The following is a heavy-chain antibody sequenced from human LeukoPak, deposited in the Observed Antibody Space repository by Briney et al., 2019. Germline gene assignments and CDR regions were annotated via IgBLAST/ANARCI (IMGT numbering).Heavy chain of an antibody. Sequence: GGSLRLSCAASGFTFSTYSMNWVRQAPGKGLEWVSYISSSSSTIYYADSVKGRFTISRDSAKNSLYLQMNSLRAEDTAVYYCARGSTYYDSSGQVPFDYWGQGTLVTVSS. CDR2: ISSSSSTI. J-gene: IGHJ4*02. V-gene: IGHV3-48*01. CDR3: ARGSTYYDSSGQVPFDY. D-gene: IGHD3-22*01. CDR1: GFTFSTYS.